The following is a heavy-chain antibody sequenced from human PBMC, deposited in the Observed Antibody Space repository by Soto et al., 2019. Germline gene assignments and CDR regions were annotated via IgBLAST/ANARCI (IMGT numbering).Heavy chain of an antibody. J-gene: IGHJ4*02. CDR2: ISGSGVST. D-gene: IGHD3-22*01. Sequence: LRLSCAASGFTFSIYAMTWVRQAPGKGLEWVSGISGSGVSTYYADSVKGRFTISRDNSKSTLYLQMNSLRAEDTALYYCAKGSPDYYDSSGYYHSWGQGTLVTVSS. CDR3: AKGSPDYYDSSGYYHS. CDR1: GFTFSIYA. V-gene: IGHV3-23*01.